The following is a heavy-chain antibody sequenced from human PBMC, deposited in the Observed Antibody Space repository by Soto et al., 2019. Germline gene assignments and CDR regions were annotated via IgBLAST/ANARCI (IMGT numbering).Heavy chain of an antibody. J-gene: IGHJ3*02. V-gene: IGHV1-69*06. CDR3: ARGVYGSGNYYTGPSAFDI. Sequence: QVQLEQSGAEVKKPGSSVKVSCKASGGTLSDHGVAWLRQAPGQGLEWMGGTIPVFNTAKYAQKFQGRVTVTVAKFTNQAYMQLSSLRSEDTAFYFCARGVYGSGNYYTGPSAFDIWGQGTMVIVSS. CDR1: GGTLSDHG. D-gene: IGHD3-10*01. CDR2: TIPVFNTA.